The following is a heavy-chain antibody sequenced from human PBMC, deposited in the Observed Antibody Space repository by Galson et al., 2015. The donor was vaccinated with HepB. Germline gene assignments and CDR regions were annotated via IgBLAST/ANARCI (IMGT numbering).Heavy chain of an antibody. D-gene: IGHD4-11*01. CDR2: IIPIFGTA. Sequence: SVKVSCKASGGTFSSYAISWVRRAPGQGLEWMGGIIPIFGTANYAQKFQGRVTITADESTSTAYMELSSLRSEDTAVYYCASSDYSNSYYYYYGMDVWGQGTTVTVSS. J-gene: IGHJ6*02. V-gene: IGHV1-69*13. CDR1: GGTFSSYA. CDR3: ASSDYSNSYYYYYGMDV.